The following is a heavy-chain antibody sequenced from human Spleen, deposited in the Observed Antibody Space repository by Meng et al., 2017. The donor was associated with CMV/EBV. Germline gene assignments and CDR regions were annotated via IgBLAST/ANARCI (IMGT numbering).Heavy chain of an antibody. J-gene: IGHJ4*02. CDR1: GGSLNSDVYY. V-gene: IGHV4-30-4*08. D-gene: IGHD3-10*01. CDR3: ARGNYFGSGSYSAYYFDF. CDR2: VYDSGTT. Sequence: SETLSLTCTVSGGSLNSDVYYWSWIRQPPGKGLEGIGYVYDSGTTYYNPSLESRLYISMDTSKNQFSLRLTSVTAADTAVYYCARGNYFGSGSYSAYYFDFWGQGTLVTVSS.